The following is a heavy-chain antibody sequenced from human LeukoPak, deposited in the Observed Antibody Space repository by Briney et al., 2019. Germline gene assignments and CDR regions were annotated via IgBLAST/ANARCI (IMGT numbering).Heavy chain of an antibody. D-gene: IGHD6-13*01. CDR1: GGSISSSSYY. CDR3: ARLLEAAAGDC. V-gene: IGHV4-39*01. CDR2: IYYSGST. J-gene: IGHJ4*02. Sequence: SETLSLTCTVSGGSISSSSYYWGWIRQPPGKGLEWIGSIYYSGSTYYNPSLKSRVTLSVDTSKNQFSLKLSSVTAADTAVYYCARLLEAAAGDCWGQGTLVTVSS.